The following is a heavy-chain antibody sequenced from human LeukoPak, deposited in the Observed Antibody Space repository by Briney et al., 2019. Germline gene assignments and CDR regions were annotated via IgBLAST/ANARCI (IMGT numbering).Heavy chain of an antibody. CDR1: GGTFSSYA. V-gene: IGHV1-18*01. CDR3: ARDFHSSGYYHYFHY. Sequence: ASVKVSCKASGGTFSSYAISWVRQAPGQALEWIGWISGYNGNTNYAQKLQGRVTMTTDTSTSTAYMELRSLRSDDTAVYYCARDFHSSGYYHYFHYWGQGTLVTVSS. J-gene: IGHJ4*02. D-gene: IGHD3-22*01. CDR2: ISGYNGNT.